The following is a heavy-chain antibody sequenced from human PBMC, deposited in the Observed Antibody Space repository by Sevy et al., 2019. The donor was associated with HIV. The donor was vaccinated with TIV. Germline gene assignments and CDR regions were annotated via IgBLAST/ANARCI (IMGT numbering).Heavy chain of an antibody. CDR1: GFTFSNAW. D-gene: IGHD6-6*01. J-gene: IGHJ4*02. CDR3: TTGETSSSYFDY. V-gene: IGHV3-15*01. CDR2: IKSKTDGGTT. Sequence: GGSLRLSCAASGFTFSNAWMSWVHQAPGKGLEWVGRIKSKTDGGTTDYAAPVKGRFTISRDDSKNTLYLQMNSLKTEDTAVYYCTTGETSSSYFDYWGQGTLVTVSS.